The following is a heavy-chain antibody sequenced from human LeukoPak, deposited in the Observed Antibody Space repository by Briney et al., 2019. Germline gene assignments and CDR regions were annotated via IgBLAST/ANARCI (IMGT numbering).Heavy chain of an antibody. CDR1: GGSFSGYY. CDR2: INHSGST. Sequence: SETLSLTCAVYGGSFSGYYWSWIRQPPGKGLEWIGEINHSGSTNYNPSLKSRVTISVDTSKNQFSLRLSSVTAADTAVYYCARGVTYYYDSSGYYRLGWFDPWGQGTLVTVSS. CDR3: ARGVTYYYDSSGYYRLGWFDP. V-gene: IGHV4-34*01. D-gene: IGHD3-22*01. J-gene: IGHJ5*02.